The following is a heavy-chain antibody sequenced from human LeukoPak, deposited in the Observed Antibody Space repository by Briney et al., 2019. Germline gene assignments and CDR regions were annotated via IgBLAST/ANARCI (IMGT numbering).Heavy chain of an antibody. V-gene: IGHV1-2*02. J-gene: IGHJ4*02. CDR3: ARAYPMTTVVTLDY. CDR1: GYTFTGYY. CDR2: INPNSGGT. D-gene: IGHD4-23*01. Sequence: GASVKVSCKASGYTFTGYYMHWVRQAPGQGLEWVGWINPNSGGTNYAQKFQGRVTMTRDTSISTAYMELSRLRSDDTAVYYCARAYPMTTVVTLDYWGQGTQVTVSS.